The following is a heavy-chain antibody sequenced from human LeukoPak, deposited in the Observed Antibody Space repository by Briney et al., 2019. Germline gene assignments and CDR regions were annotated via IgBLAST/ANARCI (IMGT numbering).Heavy chain of an antibody. V-gene: IGHV4-39*01. CDR3: ARGDYDRIDY. D-gene: IGHD4-17*01. CDR2: IYYSGST. J-gene: IGHJ4*02. CDR1: GGSISSSSYY. Sequence: SQTLSLTCTVSGGSISSSSYYWGWIRQPPGKGLEWIGSIYYSGSTYYNPSLKSRVTISVDTSKNQFSLKLSSVTAADTAVYYCARGDYDRIDYWGQGTLVTVSS.